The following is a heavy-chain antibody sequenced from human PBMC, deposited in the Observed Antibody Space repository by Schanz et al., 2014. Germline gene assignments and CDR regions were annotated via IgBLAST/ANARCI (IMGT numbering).Heavy chain of an antibody. D-gene: IGHD2-2*01. V-gene: IGHV3-53*01. CDR1: GFTVSSNY. J-gene: IGHJ6*02. Sequence: EVQLVESGGGLIQPGGSLRLSCAVSGFTVSSNYMSWVRQAPGKGLEWVSTVYMSAASTRYADSVKGRFIISRDSSKNTLFLQMNSLRPEDTAVYYCATDRYVGIPAAHYYYGMDVWGQGTTVTVSS. CDR3: ATDRYVGIPAAHYYYGMDV. CDR2: VYMSAAST.